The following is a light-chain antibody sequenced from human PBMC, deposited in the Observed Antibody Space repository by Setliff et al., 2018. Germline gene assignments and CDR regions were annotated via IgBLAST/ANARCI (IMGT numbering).Light chain of an antibody. CDR3: QVWNTDTDHPGNV. J-gene: IGLJ1*01. CDR1: NIGSES. V-gene: IGLV3-21*04. CDR2: YDS. Sequence: SYELTQPPSVSVAPGKTARITCGGDNIGSESVNWYYQKPGQAPVLVIYYDSDRPSGIPDRFSASNSGNTATLTISSVEVEDEADYYCQVWNTDTDHPGNVFGTGTKVTVL.